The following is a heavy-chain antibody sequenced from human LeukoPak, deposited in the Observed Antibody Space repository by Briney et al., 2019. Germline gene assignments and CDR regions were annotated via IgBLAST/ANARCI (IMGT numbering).Heavy chain of an antibody. D-gene: IGHD3-3*01. CDR3: ARTGYDFWTLDY. CDR1: GYTFTSYY. CDR2: INPSGGST. Sequence: ASVKVSCKASGYTFTSYYMHWVRQARGQGLEWMGIINPSGGSTSYAQKFQGRVTMTRDMSTSTVYMELSSLRSEDTAVYYCARTGYDFWTLDYWGQGTLVTVSS. V-gene: IGHV1-46*01. J-gene: IGHJ4*02.